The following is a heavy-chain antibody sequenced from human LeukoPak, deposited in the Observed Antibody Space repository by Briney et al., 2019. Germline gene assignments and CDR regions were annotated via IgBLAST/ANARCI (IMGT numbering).Heavy chain of an antibody. CDR2: ISGSGGST. CDR1: GFTFSSYA. D-gene: IGHD3-16*02. CDR3: AKVNDYVWGSYRFLDY. V-gene: IGHV3-23*01. J-gene: IGHJ4*02. Sequence: PGGSLRLSCAASGFTFSSYAMSWVRQAPGKGLEWVSAISGSGGSTYYADSVKGRFTISRDNSKNTLYLQMNSLRAEDTAVYCCAKVNDYVWGSYRFLDYWGQGTLVTVSS.